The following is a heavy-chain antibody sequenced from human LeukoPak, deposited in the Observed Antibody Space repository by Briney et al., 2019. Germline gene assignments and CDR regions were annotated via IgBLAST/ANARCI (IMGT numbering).Heavy chain of an antibody. CDR3: ASPDPYYGSGSYGYYYGMDV. V-gene: IGHV3-21*01. CDR1: GFTFSSYS. J-gene: IGHJ6*02. CDR2: ISSSSSYI. Sequence: GGSLRLSCAASGFTFSSYSMNWVRQAPGKGLEWVSSISSSSSYIYYADSVKGRFTISRDNAKNSLYLQMNSLRAEDTAVYCCASPDPYYGSGSYGYYYGMDVWGQGTTVTVSS. D-gene: IGHD3-10*01.